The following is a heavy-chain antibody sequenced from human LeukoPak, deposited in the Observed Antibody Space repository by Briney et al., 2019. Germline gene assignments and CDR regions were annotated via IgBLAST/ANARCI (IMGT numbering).Heavy chain of an antibody. J-gene: IGHJ5*02. Sequence: ASVKVSCKASGYTFTSYAMNWVRQARGQGLEWMGWINTNTGNPTYAQGFTGRFVFSLDTSVSTAYLQISSLKAEDTAVYYCARVGVAAAGASWFDPWGQGTLVTVSS. CDR1: GYTFTSYA. D-gene: IGHD6-13*01. V-gene: IGHV7-4-1*02. CDR3: ARVGVAAAGASWFDP. CDR2: INTNTGNP.